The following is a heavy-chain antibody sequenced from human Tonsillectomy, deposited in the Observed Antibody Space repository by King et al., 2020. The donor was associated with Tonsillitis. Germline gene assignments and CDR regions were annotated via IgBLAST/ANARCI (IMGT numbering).Heavy chain of an antibody. J-gene: IGHJ4*02. Sequence: LQLQESGPGLVKSSETLSLTCTVSGVSISSSDYYWDWIRQPPGQGLEWIGNIFYSGTTYYNPSLKSRVTISVDTSKNQFSLKLSSVTAADTAVYYCARHSKYTAGFDYWGQGTLVTVSS. V-gene: IGHV4-39*01. CDR2: IFYSGTT. CDR3: ARHSKYTAGFDY. D-gene: IGHD5-18*01. CDR1: GVSISSSDYY.